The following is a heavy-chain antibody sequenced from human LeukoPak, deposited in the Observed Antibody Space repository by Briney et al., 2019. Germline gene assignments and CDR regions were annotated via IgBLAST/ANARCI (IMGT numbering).Heavy chain of an antibody. V-gene: IGHV3-21*01. Sequence: GGSLRLSCAASGFTFSSYSMNWVRQATGEGLEWVSYINNSSSYIYYTDSEKGRFPISRDNAKKSLYLQMNSLRAEDTAVYYCARTYYYDSSGYREDWFDPWGQGTLVTVSS. CDR2: INNSSSYI. J-gene: IGHJ5*02. D-gene: IGHD3-22*01. CDR3: ARTYYYDSSGYREDWFDP. CDR1: GFTFSSYS.